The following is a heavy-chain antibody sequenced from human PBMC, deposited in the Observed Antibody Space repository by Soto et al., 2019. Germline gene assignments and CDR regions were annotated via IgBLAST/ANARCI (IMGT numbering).Heavy chain of an antibody. Sequence: PGGSLRLSCVASGFTFGSYGMHWVRQAPGKGLERVAYILYNGTIKSYGDSVKGRFIISRDNTKSTMYLQMNSLRAEDTATYHCAKEMTTNPFEYWGQGALVTVSS. J-gene: IGHJ4*02. CDR1: GFTFGSYG. V-gene: IGHV3-30*02. D-gene: IGHD4-17*01. CDR3: AKEMTTNPFEY. CDR2: ILYNGTIK.